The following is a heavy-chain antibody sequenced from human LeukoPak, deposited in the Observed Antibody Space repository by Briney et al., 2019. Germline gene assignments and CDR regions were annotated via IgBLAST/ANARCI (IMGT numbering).Heavy chain of an antibody. J-gene: IGHJ4*02. CDR2: IYSGGST. CDR1: GFTVSSNH. CDR3: ARGPGDSSGYYLGY. D-gene: IGHD3-22*01. Sequence: GGSLRLSCAASGFTVSSNHMSWVRQAPGKGLEWVSVIYSGGSTYYADSVKGRFTISRDNSKNTLYLQMNSLRAEDTAVYYCARGPGDSSGYYLGYWGQGTLVTVSS. V-gene: IGHV3-53*01.